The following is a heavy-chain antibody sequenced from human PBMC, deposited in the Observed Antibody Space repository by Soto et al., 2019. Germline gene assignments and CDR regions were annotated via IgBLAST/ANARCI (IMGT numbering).Heavy chain of an antibody. Sequence: SVKVSCKASGYTFTSYGISWVRQAPGQGLEWMGWISAYNGNTNYAQKLQGRVTMTTDTSTSTAYMELRSLRSDDTAVYYCARVSVSRTSSAKFDPWGQGTLVTVSS. D-gene: IGHD2-2*01. J-gene: IGHJ5*02. CDR2: ISAYNGNT. CDR3: ARVSVSRTSSAKFDP. V-gene: IGHV1-18*04. CDR1: GYTFTSYG.